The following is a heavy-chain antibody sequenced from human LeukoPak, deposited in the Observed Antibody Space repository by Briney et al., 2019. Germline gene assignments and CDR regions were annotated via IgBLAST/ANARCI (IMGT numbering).Heavy chain of an antibody. J-gene: IGHJ4*02. CDR1: GGSISSYY. D-gene: IGHD3-10*01. CDR2: IYYSGST. Sequence: SETLSLTCTVSGGSISSYYWSWIRQPPGKGLEWIGYIYYSGSTNYDPSLKSRVTISVDTSKNQFSLKLSSVTAADTAVYYCARVGTYGSGSYLSWLDYWGQGTLVTVSS. CDR3: ARVGTYGSGSYLSWLDY. V-gene: IGHV4-59*01.